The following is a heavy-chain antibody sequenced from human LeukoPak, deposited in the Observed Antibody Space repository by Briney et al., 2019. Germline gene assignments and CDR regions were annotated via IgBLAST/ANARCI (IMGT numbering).Heavy chain of an antibody. V-gene: IGHV1-18*01. CDR1: GYSFSSYG. D-gene: IGHD5-24*01. Sequence: ASVKVSCKASGYSFSSYGISWVRQAPGQGLEHMGWISAYNGNTNFGQKVQGRVTMTTDTSTSTAYMELKHLRSDDTAVYYCARGGYKDADWDFDYWGQGTLVTVSS. CDR2: ISAYNGNT. J-gene: IGHJ4*02. CDR3: ARGGYKDADWDFDY.